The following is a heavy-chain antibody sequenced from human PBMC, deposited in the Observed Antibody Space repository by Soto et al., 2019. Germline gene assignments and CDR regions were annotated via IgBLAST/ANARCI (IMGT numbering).Heavy chain of an antibody. J-gene: IGHJ4*02. CDR2: MNPNSGNT. Sequence: QVQLVQSGAEVKKPGASVRVSCKASGYTFTSYDINWVRQATGQGLEWMGWMNPNSGNTGHAQKFHGRVTMTRNTSISTGYRELSSLRSEDTAVYYCAIARYSNTRYYAFDYWGQGTLVTVSS. CDR3: AIARYSNTRYYAFDY. D-gene: IGHD2-2*01. V-gene: IGHV1-8*02. CDR1: GYTFTSYD.